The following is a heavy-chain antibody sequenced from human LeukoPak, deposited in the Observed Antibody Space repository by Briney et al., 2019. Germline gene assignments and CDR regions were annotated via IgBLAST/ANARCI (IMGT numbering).Heavy chain of an antibody. D-gene: IGHD5-18*01. Sequence: GGSLRLSCAASGFTFSSYAMHWARQAPGKGLEWVAVISYDGSNKYYADSVKGRFTISRDNSKNTLYLQMNSLRAEDTAVYYCARPPSRELWLRFDYWGQGTLVTVSS. CDR2: ISYDGSNK. J-gene: IGHJ4*02. CDR1: GFTFSSYA. CDR3: ARPPSRELWLRFDY. V-gene: IGHV3-30-3*01.